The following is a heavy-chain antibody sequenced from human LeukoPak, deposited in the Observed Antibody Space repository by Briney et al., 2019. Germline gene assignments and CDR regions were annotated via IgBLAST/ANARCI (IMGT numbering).Heavy chain of an antibody. D-gene: IGHD6-13*01. J-gene: IGHJ4*02. CDR2: ISYTGGSR. V-gene: IGHV3-23*01. CDR3: AKGLKQETGGKTAAGPFDH. Sequence: PGRSLRLSCDSSGFAFSNYAMTWVRQAPGKGLEWVASISYTGGSRRYADSVKGRFTVSRDNSKRTLSLQMDSLRGEDTAVYFCAKGLKQETGGKTAAGPFDHWGQGTLVVVSS. CDR1: GFAFSNYA.